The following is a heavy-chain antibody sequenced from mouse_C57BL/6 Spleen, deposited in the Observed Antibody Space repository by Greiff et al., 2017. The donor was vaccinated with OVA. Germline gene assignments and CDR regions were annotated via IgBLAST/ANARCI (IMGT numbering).Heavy chain of an antibody. CDR2: INPNNGGT. CDR1: GYTFTDYN. Sequence: VQLQQSGPELVKPGASVKIPCKASGYTFTDYNMDWVKQSHGKSLEWIGDINPNNGGTIYNQKFKGKATLTVDKSSSTAYMELRSLTSEDTAVYYCARRDGSSSFAYWGQGTLVTVSA. CDR3: ARRDGSSSFAY. D-gene: IGHD1-1*01. J-gene: IGHJ3*01. V-gene: IGHV1-18*01.